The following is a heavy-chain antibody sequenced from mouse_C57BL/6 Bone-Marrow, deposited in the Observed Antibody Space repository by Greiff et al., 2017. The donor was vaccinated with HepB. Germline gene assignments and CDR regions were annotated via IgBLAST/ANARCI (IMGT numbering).Heavy chain of an antibody. CDR1: GYIFTSYW. CDR3: AREGIYYGSSYSY. V-gene: IGHV1-64*01. D-gene: IGHD1-1*01. Sequence: QVQLQQPGAELVKPGASVKLSCKASGYIFTSYWMHWVKQRPGQGLEWIGMIHPNSGSTNYNEKFKSKATLTVDKSSSTAYMQLSSLTSEDSAVYYCAREGIYYGSSYSYWGQGTTLTVSS. CDR2: IHPNSGST. J-gene: IGHJ2*01.